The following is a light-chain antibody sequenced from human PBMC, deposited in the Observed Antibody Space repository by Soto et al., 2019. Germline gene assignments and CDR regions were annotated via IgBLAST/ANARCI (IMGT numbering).Light chain of an antibody. CDR1: SSDVGGYDY. J-gene: IGLJ1*01. CDR3: CSYAPISTYV. Sequence: QSALTQPASVSGSPGQSITISCTGTSSDVGGYDYVSWYQQYPGKAPKPIIYEVSNRPSGVSARFSGSKSGSTASLTISGLQAEDEADYYCCSYAPISTYVFGAGTKLTVL. CDR2: EVS. V-gene: IGLV2-14*01.